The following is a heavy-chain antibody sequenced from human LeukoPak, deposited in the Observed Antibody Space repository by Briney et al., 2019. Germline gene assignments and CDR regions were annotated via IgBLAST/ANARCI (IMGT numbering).Heavy chain of an antibody. CDR2: TSYDGYDK. J-gene: IGHJ4*02. CDR3: ARDFFPIVDSTWYEIGY. D-gene: IGHD2-21*01. V-gene: IGHV3-30-3*01. CDR1: GFTVSSNY. Sequence: GGSLRLSCSASGFTVSSNYMSWVRQAPGKGLEWVTLTSYDGYDKSYADSVRGRFTISRDNSRNTLYLQMDSLRSEDTAVYYCARDFFPIVDSTWYEIGYWGQGTLVTVSS.